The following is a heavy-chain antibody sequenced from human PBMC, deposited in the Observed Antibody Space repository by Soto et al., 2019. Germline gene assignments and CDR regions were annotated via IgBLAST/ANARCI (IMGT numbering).Heavy chain of an antibody. Sequence: QVQLVQSGAEVKKPWASVKVSCKASGYTFTSYGISWVRQAPGQGLDWMGWISAYNGNTNYAQKLQGSVTMTTDTYTSTAYMELRSLRSDDTAVYYCARSRGPRGYSYGGGYWGQGTLVTVSS. D-gene: IGHD5-18*01. CDR2: ISAYNGNT. CDR3: ARSRGPRGYSYGGGY. J-gene: IGHJ4*02. V-gene: IGHV1-18*01. CDR1: GYTFTSYG.